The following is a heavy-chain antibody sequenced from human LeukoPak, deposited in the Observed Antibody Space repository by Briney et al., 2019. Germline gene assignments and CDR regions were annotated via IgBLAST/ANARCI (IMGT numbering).Heavy chain of an antibody. Sequence: GRSLRLSCAASGFTFDDYAMHWVRQAPGKGLEWVSGISWNSGSIGYADSVKGRFTISRDNAKNSLYLQMNSLRAEDTALYYCAKGHSGSYQYYFDYWGQGTLVTVSS. CDR3: AKGHSGSYQYYFDY. J-gene: IGHJ4*02. D-gene: IGHD1-26*01. V-gene: IGHV3-9*01. CDR2: ISWNSGSI. CDR1: GFTFDDYA.